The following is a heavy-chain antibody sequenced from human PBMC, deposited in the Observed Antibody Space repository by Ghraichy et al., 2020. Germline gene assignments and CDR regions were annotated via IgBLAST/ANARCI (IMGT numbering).Heavy chain of an antibody. Sequence: GGSLRLSCVGSGFTFSSYRLNWVRQSPGKGLEWVSYITSTSSTKFYADSVKGRFTISRDNAQNSLYLQMNGLRDEDTAVYYCARASTVVSFFYNDGMDVWGQGTTVTVSS. CDR2: ITSTSSTK. D-gene: IGHD4-23*01. J-gene: IGHJ6*02. V-gene: IGHV3-48*02. CDR1: GFTFSSYR. CDR3: ARASTVVSFFYNDGMDV.